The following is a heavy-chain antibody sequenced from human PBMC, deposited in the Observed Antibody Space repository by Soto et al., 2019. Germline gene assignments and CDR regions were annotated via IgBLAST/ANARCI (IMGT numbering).Heavy chain of an antibody. Sequence: QVQLVQSGAEVKKPGSSVKVSCKASGGTFSSYAISWVRQAPGQGLEWMGGIIPIFGTANYAQKFQGRVTITADESTSTAYMELSSLRSEDTAVYYCARDSSGQLTRYYYYYYGMDVWGQGTTVTGSS. CDR2: IIPIFGTA. V-gene: IGHV1-69*01. CDR1: GGTFSSYA. CDR3: ARDSSGQLTRYYYYYYGMDV. D-gene: IGHD6-19*01. J-gene: IGHJ6*02.